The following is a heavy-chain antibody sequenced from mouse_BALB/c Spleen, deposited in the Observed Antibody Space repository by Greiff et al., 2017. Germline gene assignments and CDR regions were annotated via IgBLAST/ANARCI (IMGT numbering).Heavy chain of an antibody. Sequence: VKLMESGPGLVAPSQSLSITCTVSGFSLTSYGVHWVRQPPGKGLEWLGVIWAGGSTNYNSALMSRLSISKDNSKSQVFLKMNSLQTDDTAMYYCARASTGTYYAMDYWGQGTSVTVSS. J-gene: IGHJ4*01. CDR3: ARASTGTYYAMDY. CDR1: GFSLTSYG. D-gene: IGHD4-1*02. CDR2: IWAGGST. V-gene: IGHV2-9*02.